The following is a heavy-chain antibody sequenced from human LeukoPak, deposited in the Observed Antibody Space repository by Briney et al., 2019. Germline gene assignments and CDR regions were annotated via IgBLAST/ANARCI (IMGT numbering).Heavy chain of an antibody. Sequence: PGGSLRLSCAASGFTFDSYAMHWVRQAPGKGLEWVAFIRWDGSNEYYTDSVKGRFTISRDNSKNTLYLQMNSLRAEDTAVYYCAKDLYYYDSSRGRYFDYWGQGTLVTVSS. CDR1: GFTFDSYA. D-gene: IGHD3-22*01. V-gene: IGHV3-30*02. CDR3: AKDLYYYDSSRGRYFDY. J-gene: IGHJ4*02. CDR2: IRWDGSNE.